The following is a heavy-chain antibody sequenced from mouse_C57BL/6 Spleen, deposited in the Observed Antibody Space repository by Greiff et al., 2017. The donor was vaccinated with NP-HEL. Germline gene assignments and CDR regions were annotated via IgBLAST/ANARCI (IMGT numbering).Heavy chain of an antibody. CDR3: TRFHYYGSSYRYCDV. CDR1: GYTFTDYE. CDR2: IDPETGGT. V-gene: IGHV1-15*01. J-gene: IGHJ1*03. Sequence: QVQLKQSGAELVRPGASVTLSCKASGYTFTDYEMHWVKQTPVHGLEWIGAIDPETGGTAYNQKFKGKAILTADKSSSTAYMELRSLTSEDSAVYYCTRFHYYGSSYRYCDVWGTGTTVTVSS. D-gene: IGHD1-1*01.